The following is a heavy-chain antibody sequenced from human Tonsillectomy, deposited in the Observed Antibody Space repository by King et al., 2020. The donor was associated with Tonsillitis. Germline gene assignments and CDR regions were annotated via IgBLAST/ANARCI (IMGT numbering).Heavy chain of an antibody. Sequence: MQLQESGPGLVKPSETLSLTCTVSGTSIRSNHWTWIRQPPGKGLESIGYIYYSGSTNYNPSLKSRVTISLDTSKNQYSLNLTSVTAADTAVYYCARGIAVAGLYSFDYWGQGTLLTVSS. J-gene: IGHJ4*02. V-gene: IGHV4-59*01. CDR2: IYYSGST. CDR1: GTSIRSNH. D-gene: IGHD6-19*01. CDR3: ARGIAVAGLYSFDY.